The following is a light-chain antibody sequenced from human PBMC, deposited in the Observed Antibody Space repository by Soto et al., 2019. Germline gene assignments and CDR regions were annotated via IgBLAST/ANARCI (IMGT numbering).Light chain of an antibody. Sequence: EIVLTQSPDTLSFSPGERATLSCRASQSVSSSYLAWYQQKPGQAPRLLIYGASSRATGIPDRFSGSGSGTDFTLTISRLEPEDFAVNYCQQYGSSPPLTLGGGTKVEIK. CDR3: QQYGSSPPLT. CDR1: QSVSSSY. CDR2: GAS. V-gene: IGKV3-20*01. J-gene: IGKJ4*01.